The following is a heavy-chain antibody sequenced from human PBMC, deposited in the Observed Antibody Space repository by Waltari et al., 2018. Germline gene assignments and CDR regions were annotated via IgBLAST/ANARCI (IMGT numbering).Heavy chain of an antibody. CDR3: AFSSSSWYPYYYGMDV. Sequence: QVQLVQSGAEVKKPGASVKVSCKASGYTFTSSGISWVRQAPGQGLEWTGWISAYKGNTNYAQKLQGRVTMTTDTSTSTAYMELRSLRSDDTAVYYCAFSSSSWYPYYYGMDVWGQGTTVTVSS. CDR2: ISAYKGNT. D-gene: IGHD6-13*01. V-gene: IGHV1-18*01. J-gene: IGHJ6*02. CDR1: GYTFTSSG.